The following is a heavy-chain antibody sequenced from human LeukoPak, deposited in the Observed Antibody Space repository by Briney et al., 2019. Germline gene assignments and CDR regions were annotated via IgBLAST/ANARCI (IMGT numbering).Heavy chain of an antibody. Sequence: GGSLRLSCAASGFTLSSYSMNWVRQAPGKGLEWVSYTGSSSTTIYYADSVKGRFTISRDNAKNSLYLQMNSLKAEDTAVYYCARGVAVAAFSAFDVWGQGTMVTVSS. V-gene: IGHV3-48*01. CDR2: TGSSSTTI. J-gene: IGHJ3*01. D-gene: IGHD6-19*01. CDR3: ARGVAVAAFSAFDV. CDR1: GFTLSSYS.